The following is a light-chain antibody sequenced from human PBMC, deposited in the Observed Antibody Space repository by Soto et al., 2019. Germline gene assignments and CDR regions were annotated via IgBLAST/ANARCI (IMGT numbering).Light chain of an antibody. CDR3: QQYNNWPPTWT. CDR1: QSVSSN. CDR2: GAS. J-gene: IGKJ1*01. V-gene: IGKV3-15*01. Sequence: EIVMTQSPATLSVSPGERANLSCRASQSVSSNLAWYQQKTGQAPRLLIYGASTRATGIPARFSGSGSGTEFTLTISSLQSEDFAVYYCQQYNNWPPTWTFGQGTKVEIK.